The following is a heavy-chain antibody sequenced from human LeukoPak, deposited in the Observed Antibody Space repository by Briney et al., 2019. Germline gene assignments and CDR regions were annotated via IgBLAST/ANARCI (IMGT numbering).Heavy chain of an antibody. J-gene: IGHJ5*02. CDR1: GGPISSSSYY. V-gene: IGHV4-39*07. Sequence: SETLSLTCTVSGGPISSSSYYWGWIRQPPGKGLEWIGNIYYSGSMYWNLSLKSRVTISIDTSKKQFSLKLSSVTAADTAIYYCARVSYNSYGRPNWFDPWGQGTLVTVSS. D-gene: IGHD4-11*01. CDR2: IYYSGSM. CDR3: ARVSYNSYGRPNWFDP.